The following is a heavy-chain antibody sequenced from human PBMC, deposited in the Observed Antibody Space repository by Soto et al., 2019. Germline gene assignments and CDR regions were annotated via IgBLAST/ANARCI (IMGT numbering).Heavy chain of an antibody. CDR2: MNPNSGNT. CDR1: GYTFTSYD. J-gene: IGHJ6*03. D-gene: IGHD1-7*01. CDR3: TRGKKVELRGVGYYYYDVDG. Sequence: ASVKVSCKASGYTFTSYDINWVRQATGQGLEWMGWMNPNSGNTGYAQKFQGRVTMTRNTSISTAYVELSSLRSEDTAVYYCTRGKKVELRGVGYYYYDVDGGGKGTTITVSS. V-gene: IGHV1-8*01.